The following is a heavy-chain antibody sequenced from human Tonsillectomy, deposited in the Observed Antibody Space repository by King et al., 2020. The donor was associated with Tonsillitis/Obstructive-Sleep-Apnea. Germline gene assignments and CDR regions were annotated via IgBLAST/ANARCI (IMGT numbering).Heavy chain of an antibody. D-gene: IGHD6-6*01. J-gene: IGHJ3*02. CDR1: GGSISSYY. V-gene: IGHV4-59*01. CDR3: ARAPSISTSLAFDI. Sequence: QLQESGPGLVKPSETLSLTCTVSGGSISSYYWSWIRQPPGKGLEWIGYIYYSGSTNYNPSLTSRVTISVDTSKNQFSLKLSSVTAADTAVYYCARAPSISTSLAFDIWGQGTMVTVSS. CDR2: IYYSGST.